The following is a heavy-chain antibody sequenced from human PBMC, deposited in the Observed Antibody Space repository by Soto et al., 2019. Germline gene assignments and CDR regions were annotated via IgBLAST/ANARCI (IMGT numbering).Heavy chain of an antibody. Sequence: EVQLVESGGGLIQPGGSLRLSCAASGFTFRTYSMNWVRQTPGKGLEWVAYIRGDGARVLHADSVKGRFTISRDNLNNSLFLQMNNLRVEDTAGYFCARDPHSLDYWGQGVLVTVSS. CDR2: IRGDGARV. D-gene: IGHD2-15*01. V-gene: IGHV3-48*01. J-gene: IGHJ4*02. CDR3: ARDPHSLDY. CDR1: GFTFRTYS.